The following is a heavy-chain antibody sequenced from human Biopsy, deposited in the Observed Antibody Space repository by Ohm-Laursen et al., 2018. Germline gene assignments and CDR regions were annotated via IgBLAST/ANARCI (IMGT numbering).Heavy chain of an antibody. Sequence: SLRLSCTASGFTFSSYSMNWVRQAPGKGLDWVSSISSSSNYIYYADSVKGRFTISRDNAKNSLYLQMNSLRAEDTAVYYCARGPSGVATIGRGQGTLVTVSS. D-gene: IGHD5-24*01. J-gene: IGHJ4*02. V-gene: IGHV3-21*04. CDR1: GFTFSSYS. CDR3: ARGPSGVATIG. CDR2: ISSSSNYI.